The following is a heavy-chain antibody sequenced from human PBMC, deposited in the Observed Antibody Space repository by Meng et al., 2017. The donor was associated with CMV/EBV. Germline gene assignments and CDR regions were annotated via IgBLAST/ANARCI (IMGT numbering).Heavy chain of an antibody. D-gene: IGHD3-3*01. J-gene: IGHJ6*02. Sequence: SETLSLTCTVSSGSISSSSYYWGWIRQPPGKGLEWIGSIYYSGSTYYNPSLKSRVTISVDTSKNQFSLKLSSVTAADTAVYYCAREVTIFGVALTYYYYGMDVWGQGTTVTVSS. CDR2: IYYSGST. CDR1: SGSISSSSYY. V-gene: IGHV4-39*07. CDR3: AREVTIFGVALTYYYYGMDV.